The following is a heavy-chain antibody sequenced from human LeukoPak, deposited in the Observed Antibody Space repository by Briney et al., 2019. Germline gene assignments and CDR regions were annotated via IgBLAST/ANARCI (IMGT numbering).Heavy chain of an antibody. Sequence: ASVKVSCRASGYTFTGYYMHWVRQAPGQGLEWMGWINPNSGGTNYAQKFQGRVTMTRDTSISTAYMELSRLRSDDTAVYYCASLEAYDSSGYANAFDIWGQGTMVTVSS. D-gene: IGHD3-22*01. V-gene: IGHV1-2*02. J-gene: IGHJ3*02. CDR2: INPNSGGT. CDR1: GYTFTGYY. CDR3: ASLEAYDSSGYANAFDI.